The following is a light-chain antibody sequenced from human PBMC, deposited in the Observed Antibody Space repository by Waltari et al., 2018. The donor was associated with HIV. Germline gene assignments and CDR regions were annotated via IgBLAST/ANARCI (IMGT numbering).Light chain of an antibody. Sequence: SSDLTQAPSVSVSPGQTASISCSGHELANQYVHWYQEKAGQAPVLVMFRDGERPVGIPARFSGSRAGGLSTWTITGVLADDEADYYCKAAAPSGTSVAFGGGTKLTVL. CDR1: ELANQY. J-gene: IGLJ2*01. CDR3: KAAAPSGTSVA. CDR2: RDG. V-gene: IGLV3-25*03.